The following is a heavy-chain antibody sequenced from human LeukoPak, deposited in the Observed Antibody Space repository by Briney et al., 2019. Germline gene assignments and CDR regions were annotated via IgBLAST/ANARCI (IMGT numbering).Heavy chain of an antibody. CDR2: ISYDGSNK. D-gene: IGHD2-2*01. CDR1: GFTFSSYA. J-gene: IGHJ5*02. CDR3: ARDVDVVVPAARFDP. Sequence: PGGSLRLSCVASGFTFSSYAMHWVRQAPGKGLEWVAVISYDGSNKYYADSVKGRFTISRDNSKNTLYLQMNSLRAEDTAVYYCARDVDVVVPAARFDPWGQGTLVTVSS. V-gene: IGHV3-30-3*01.